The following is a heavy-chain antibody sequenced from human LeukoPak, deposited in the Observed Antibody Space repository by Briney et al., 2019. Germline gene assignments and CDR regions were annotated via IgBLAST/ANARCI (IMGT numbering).Heavy chain of an antibody. CDR2: ISGSGGST. D-gene: IGHD6-13*01. V-gene: IGHV3-23*01. CDR1: GFTFSSYA. Sequence: GGSLRLSCAASGFTFSSYAMSWVRQAPGKGLEWVSAISGSGGSTYYADSVKGRFTISRDNSKNTLYLQMNSLRAEDTAVYYCGRSSSWYVGYFDYWGQGTLVTVSS. J-gene: IGHJ4*02. CDR3: GRSSSWYVGYFDY.